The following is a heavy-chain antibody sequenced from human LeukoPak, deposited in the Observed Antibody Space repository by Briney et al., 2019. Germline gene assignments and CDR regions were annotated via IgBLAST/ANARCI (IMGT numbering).Heavy chain of an antibody. J-gene: IGHJ6*03. D-gene: IGHD6-19*01. CDR2: IYPGDSDT. CDR1: GYSFTNYW. CDR3: ARQGSGWSNYYYYYMDV. Sequence: GESLKTSCKGSGYSFTNYWIGWVRPMPGKGLEWMGIIYPGDSDTRYSPSFQGQVTISADKSISTAYLQWRSLKASDTAMYYCARQGSGWSNYYYYYMDVWGKGTTVTVSS. V-gene: IGHV5-51*01.